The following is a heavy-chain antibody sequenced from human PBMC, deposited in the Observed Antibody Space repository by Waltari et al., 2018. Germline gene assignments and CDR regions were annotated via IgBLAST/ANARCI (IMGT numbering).Heavy chain of an antibody. V-gene: IGHV3-53*02. D-gene: IGHD2-21*02. CDR3: AREMVTALYY. Sequence: EVQLVETGGGLIQPGRSLRLSCAASGFTVSSTYMSWVRQAPGKGLEWVSVIYSGGSTYYADSVKGRFTISRDNSKNTLYLQMNSLRAEDTAVYYCAREMVTALYYWGQGTLVTVSS. CDR1: GFTVSSTY. J-gene: IGHJ4*02. CDR2: IYSGGST.